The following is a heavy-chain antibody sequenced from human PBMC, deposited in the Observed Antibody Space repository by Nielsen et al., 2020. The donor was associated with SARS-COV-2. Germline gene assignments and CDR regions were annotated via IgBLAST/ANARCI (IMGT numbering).Heavy chain of an antibody. CDR3: ARESIAVAGGVDY. Sequence: GGSLRLSCAASGFTFSSYWMSWVRQAPGKGLEWVANIKQDGSEKYYVDSVKGRFTISRDNAKNSLYLQMNSLRAEDTAVYYCARESIAVAGGVDYWGQGTLVTVSS. CDR2: IKQDGSEK. J-gene: IGHJ4*02. V-gene: IGHV3-7*03. CDR1: GFTFSSYW. D-gene: IGHD6-19*01.